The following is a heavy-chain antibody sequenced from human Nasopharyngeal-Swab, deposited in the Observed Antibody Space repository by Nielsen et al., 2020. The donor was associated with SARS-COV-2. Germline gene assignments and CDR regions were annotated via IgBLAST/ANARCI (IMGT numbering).Heavy chain of an antibody. CDR2: MSYDGNNY. J-gene: IGHJ4*02. V-gene: IGHV3-30*18. Sequence: GESLKISCAASGFTFSIYGMHWVRQAPGKGLEWVAVMSYDGNNYYYADSVKGRFTIPRDNSKNTLYLQMNSLRPEDTAVYYCAKDQDDYVWGSYRPNFDSWGQGTLVTVS. CDR1: GFTFSIYG. D-gene: IGHD3-16*02. CDR3: AKDQDDYVWGSYRPNFDS.